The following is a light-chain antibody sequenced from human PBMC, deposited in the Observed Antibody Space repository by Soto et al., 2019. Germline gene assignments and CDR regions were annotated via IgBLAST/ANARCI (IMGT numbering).Light chain of an antibody. J-gene: IGLJ1*01. CDR2: YVD. CDR1: TRAPAAYDY. V-gene: IGLV2-14*03. CDR3: CSYADGSIYV. Sequence: QSVLNRPACVYGSPGQSLTISCTGTTRAPAAYDYVSWYLQYPDKAPQLLIYYVDHRPSGVSSRFSGSKSGNTASLTISGLQAEDEGDYYCCSYADGSIYVFATGTEV.